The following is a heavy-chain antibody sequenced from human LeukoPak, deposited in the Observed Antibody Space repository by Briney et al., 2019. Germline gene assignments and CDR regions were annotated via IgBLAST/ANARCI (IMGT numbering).Heavy chain of an antibody. CDR3: ARLDYGGNSRDAFDI. V-gene: IGHV4-39*01. CDR1: GGSISSSSYY. J-gene: IGHJ3*02. CDR2: IYYSGST. D-gene: IGHD4-23*01. Sequence: SETLSLTCTVSGGSISSSSYYWGWIRQPPGKGLEWIGSIYYSGSTYYNPSLKSRVTISVDTSKNQFSLKLSSVTAADTAVYYCARLDYGGNSRDAFDIWGQGTMVTVPS.